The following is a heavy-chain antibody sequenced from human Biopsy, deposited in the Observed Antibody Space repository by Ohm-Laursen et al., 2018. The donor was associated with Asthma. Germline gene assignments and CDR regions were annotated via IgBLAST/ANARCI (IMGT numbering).Heavy chain of an antibody. V-gene: IGHV1-18*01. Sequence: ASVKVSCKTSGYTFNSAGITWVRQAPGQGLEWMGWISVYNGNTRVAQKLQDRVTMITDTSTSTAYMELRSLRSDDTAVYFCARAVDYSHYYGIDVWGQGTMVTVS. D-gene: IGHD3-10*01. J-gene: IGHJ6*02. CDR1: GYTFNSAG. CDR2: ISVYNGNT. CDR3: ARAVDYSHYYGIDV.